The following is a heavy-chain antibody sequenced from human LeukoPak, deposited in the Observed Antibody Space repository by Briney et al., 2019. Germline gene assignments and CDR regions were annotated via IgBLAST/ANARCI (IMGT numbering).Heavy chain of an antibody. D-gene: IGHD3-16*01. V-gene: IGHV4-34*01. Sequence: PSETLSLTCAVYGGSFSGYYWSWIRQPPGKGLEWIGEINHSGSTNYNPSLKSRVTISVDTSKNQFSLKLSSVTAADTAVYYCPFGRHIDYWGQGTLVTVSS. J-gene: IGHJ4*02. CDR3: PFGRHIDY. CDR2: INHSGST. CDR1: GGSFSGYY.